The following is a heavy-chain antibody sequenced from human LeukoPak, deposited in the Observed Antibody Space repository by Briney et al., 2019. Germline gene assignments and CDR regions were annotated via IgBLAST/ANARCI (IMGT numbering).Heavy chain of an antibody. D-gene: IGHD2-2*01. CDR1: GGSFNGYY. CDR3: ARDCSSSSCYLDY. CDR2: INHSGST. V-gene: IGHV4-34*01. Sequence: SETLSLTCAVYGGSFNGYYWSWTRQPPGTGLEWMGEINHSGSTNYNPSLKSRVTISVDTSKNQFSLKLNSVTAADTAVYYCARDCSSSSCYLDYWGQGTLVTVSS. J-gene: IGHJ4*02.